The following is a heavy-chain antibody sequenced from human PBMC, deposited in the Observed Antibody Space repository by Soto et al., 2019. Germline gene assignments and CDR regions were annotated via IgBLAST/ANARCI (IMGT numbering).Heavy chain of an antibody. Sequence: QVQLVQSGAEVKKPGASVKVSCKASGYTFTSYAMHWVRQAPGQRLEWMGWINAGNGNTKYSQKFRGRVTITRDTSASTAYMELSSLRSEDTAVYYCSRGWGIPPEFQHWGQGTLVTVSS. CDR2: INAGNGNT. CDR3: SRGWGIPPEFQH. CDR1: GYTFTSYA. V-gene: IGHV1-3*01. J-gene: IGHJ1*01. D-gene: IGHD6-13*01.